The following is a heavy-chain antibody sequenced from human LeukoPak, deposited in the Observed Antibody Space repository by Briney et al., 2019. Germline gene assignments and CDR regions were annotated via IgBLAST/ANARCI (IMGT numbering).Heavy chain of an antibody. CDR2: ISAYNGNT. CDR1: GYTFTSYG. CDR3: ARSVVVPAATNYYYYYMDV. V-gene: IGHV1-18*01. D-gene: IGHD2-2*01. J-gene: IGHJ6*03. Sequence: GASVKVSCKASGYTFTSYGISWVRQAPGQGLKWMGWISAYNGNTNYAQKLQGRVTMTTDTSTSTAYMELRSLRSDDTAVYYCARSVVVPAATNYYYYYMDVWGKGTTVTVSS.